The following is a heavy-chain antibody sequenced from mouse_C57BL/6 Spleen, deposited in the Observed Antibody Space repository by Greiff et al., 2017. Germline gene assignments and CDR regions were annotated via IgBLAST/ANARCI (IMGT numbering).Heavy chain of an antibody. D-gene: IGHD1-1*02. V-gene: IGHV1-52*01. CDR3: ARWYPTFYYFDY. J-gene: IGHJ2*01. CDR1: GCTFTSYW. CDR2: IDPSDSET. Sequence: VQLQQSGAELVRPGSSVKLSCKASGCTFTSYWMHWVKQRPIQGLEWIGNIDPSDSETHYNQKFKDKATLTVDKSSSTAYMQLSSLTSEDSAVYYCARWYPTFYYFDYWGQGTTLTVSS.